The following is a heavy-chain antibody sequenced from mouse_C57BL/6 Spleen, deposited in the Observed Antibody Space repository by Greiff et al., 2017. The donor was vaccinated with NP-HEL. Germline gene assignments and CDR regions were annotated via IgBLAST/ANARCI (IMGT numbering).Heavy chain of an antibody. CDR3: ARVGDY. Sequence: QVQLKQSGAELVMPGASVKLSCKASGYTFTSYWMHWVKQRPGQGLEWIGEIDPSDSYTNYNQKFKGKSTLTVDKSSSTAYMQLSSLTSEDSAVYYCARVGDYWGQGTSVTVSS. V-gene: IGHV1-69*01. CDR1: GYTFTSYW. CDR2: IDPSDSYT. J-gene: IGHJ4*01.